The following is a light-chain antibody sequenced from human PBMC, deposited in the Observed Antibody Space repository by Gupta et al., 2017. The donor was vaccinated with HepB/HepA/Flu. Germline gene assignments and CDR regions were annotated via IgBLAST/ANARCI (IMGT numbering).Light chain of an antibody. CDR2: KAS. Sequence: DIQMTQSPSTLSASVGDRVTITCRASQSINSWLAWYQQKPGKAPKLLIYKASGLESGVPSRFSGSGSGTEFTLTISSLQPDDFATYYCQQYNSYSAWTFGQETKVEIK. J-gene: IGKJ1*01. CDR1: QSINSW. V-gene: IGKV1-5*03. CDR3: QQYNSYSAWT.